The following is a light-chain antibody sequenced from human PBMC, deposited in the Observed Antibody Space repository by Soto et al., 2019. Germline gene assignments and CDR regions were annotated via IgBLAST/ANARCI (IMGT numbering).Light chain of an antibody. J-gene: IGLJ1*01. CDR1: SSNIGGNS. V-gene: IGLV1-51*01. CDR3: GSWDSSLSAYV. CDR2: DDN. Sequence: QSVLTQPPSVSAAPGQKVTISCSGSSSNIGGNSVSWYQQLPGTAPKLLIYDDNKRPSGIPDRFSGSKSGASATLGITGFQTGDEADYYCGSWDSSLSAYVFGTGTKV.